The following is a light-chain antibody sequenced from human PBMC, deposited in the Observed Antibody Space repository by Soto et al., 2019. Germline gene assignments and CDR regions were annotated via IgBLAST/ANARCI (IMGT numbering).Light chain of an antibody. CDR1: SGHSSYA. Sequence: QPVLTQSPSASASLGASVKLTCTLSSGHSSYAIAWHQQRPEKGPRYLMKFNSDGSHSKGDGIPDRFSGSSSGAERYLTISRLQSEDEADYYCQTWDSGIWVFGGGTKVTVL. J-gene: IGLJ3*02. V-gene: IGLV4-69*01. CDR3: QTWDSGIWV. CDR2: FNSDGSH.